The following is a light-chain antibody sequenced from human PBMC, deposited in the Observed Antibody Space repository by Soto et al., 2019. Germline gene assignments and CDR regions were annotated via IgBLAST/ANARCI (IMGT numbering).Light chain of an antibody. CDR2: YDR. CDR1: NIGSKS. CDR3: QVWDNNSDHVV. Sequence: SYELTQPPSVSAAPGETATITCGGNNIGSKSVHWYQQKAGQAPVLTIYYDRDRSSGIPERFSGSNSGNTATLTISRVEAGDEADYYCQVWDNNSDHVVFGGGTKLTVL. J-gene: IGLJ2*01. V-gene: IGLV3-21*04.